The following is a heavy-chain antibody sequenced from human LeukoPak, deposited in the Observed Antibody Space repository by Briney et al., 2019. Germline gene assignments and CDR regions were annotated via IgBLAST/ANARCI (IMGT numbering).Heavy chain of an antibody. V-gene: IGHV4-4*08. D-gene: IGHD4-17*01. CDR2: IYISGST. Sequence: SETLSLTCTVSGGSISSYYWSWIRQPPGKGLEWIARIYISGSTNYNPSLKSRVTISVDTSKNQFSLKLSSVTAADTAVYYCAREREGPYGYLDYWGQGTLVTVSS. CDR3: AREREGPYGYLDY. J-gene: IGHJ4*02. CDR1: GGSISSYY.